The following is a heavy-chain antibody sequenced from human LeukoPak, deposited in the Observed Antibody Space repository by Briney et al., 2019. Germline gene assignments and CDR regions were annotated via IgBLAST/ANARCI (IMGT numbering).Heavy chain of an antibody. V-gene: IGHV4-38-2*02. J-gene: IGHJ4*02. D-gene: IGHD4-11*01. CDR1: GYSISSGYY. CDR2: IYRSGST. CDR3: ARNAGDYTKPSDY. Sequence: PSETLSLTCTVSGYSISSGYYWGWIRQPPGEGLEWIGTIYRSGSTYYNPSLKRRVTISVDTSRDQFSLQLSSVTAADTAVYYCARNAGDYTKPSDYWGQGTLVTVSS.